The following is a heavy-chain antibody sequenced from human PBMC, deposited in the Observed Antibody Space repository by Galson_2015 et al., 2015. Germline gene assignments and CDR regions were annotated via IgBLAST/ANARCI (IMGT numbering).Heavy chain of an antibody. CDR1: GFTFSNYN. CDR3: ATSGSYRLDY. D-gene: IGHD1-26*01. J-gene: IGHJ4*02. Sequence: SLRLSCAASGFTFSNYNMNWVRQAPGKGLEWVSYITSSGITLKYADSVKGRFTTSRDNDKNSLYLQMNSLTDEDTAVYYCATSGSYRLDYWGQGALVTVYS. V-gene: IGHV3-48*02. CDR2: ITSSGITL.